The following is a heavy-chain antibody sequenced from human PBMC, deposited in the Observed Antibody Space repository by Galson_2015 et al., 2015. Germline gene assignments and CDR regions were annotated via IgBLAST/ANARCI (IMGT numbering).Heavy chain of an antibody. CDR2: IILIFGTA. CDR3: ARSSGVAAAGTSPYYYYGMDV. Sequence: SVKVSCKASGGTFSSYAISWVRQAPGQGLEWMGGIILIFGTANYAQKFQGRATITADEFTSTAYMEVSSLRSEDTAVYYCARSSGVAAAGTSPYYYYGMDVWGQGTTVPVSS. V-gene: IGHV1-69*13. D-gene: IGHD6-13*01. J-gene: IGHJ6*02. CDR1: GGTFSSYA.